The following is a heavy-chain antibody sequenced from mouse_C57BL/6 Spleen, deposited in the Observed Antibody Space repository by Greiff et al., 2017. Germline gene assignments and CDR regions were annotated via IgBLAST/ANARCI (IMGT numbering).Heavy chain of an antibody. D-gene: IGHD1-1*01. V-gene: IGHV10-3*01. Sequence: EVKVEESGGGLVQPKGSLKLSCAASGFTFNTYAMHWVRQAPGKGLEWVARIRSKSSNYATYYADSVKDRFTIYRDDSQSMLYLQMNNLKTEDTAMYYCVTYYGSSYGFAYWGQGTLVTVSA. J-gene: IGHJ3*01. CDR3: VTYYGSSYGFAY. CDR1: GFTFNTYA. CDR2: IRSKSSNYAT.